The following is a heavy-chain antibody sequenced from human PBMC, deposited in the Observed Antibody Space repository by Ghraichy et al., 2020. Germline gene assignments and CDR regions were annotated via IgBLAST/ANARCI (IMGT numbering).Heavy chain of an antibody. Sequence: LSLTCTVSGGSISSYYWSWIRQPPGKGLEWIGYIYYSGSTNYNPSLKSRVTISVDTSKNQFSLKLSSVTAADTAVYYCARGLVVVPAAINVWGKGTTVTVSS. V-gene: IGHV4-59*01. CDR1: GGSISSYY. D-gene: IGHD2-2*01. CDR2: IYYSGST. CDR3: ARGLVVVPAAINV. J-gene: IGHJ6*04.